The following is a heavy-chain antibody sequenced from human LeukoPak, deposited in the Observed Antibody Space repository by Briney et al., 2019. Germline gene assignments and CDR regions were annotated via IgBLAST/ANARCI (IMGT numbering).Heavy chain of an antibody. CDR1: GYTFTSYG. J-gene: IGHJ4*02. CDR2: ISAYNGNT. D-gene: IGHD3-22*01. CDR3: ARDRGGYYLHYYLDY. V-gene: IGHV1-18*01. Sequence: ASVKVSCKASGYTFTSYGISWVRQAPGQGLEWMGWISAYNGNTNYAQKLQGRVTMTTDTSTSTAYMELRSLRSDDTAVYYCARDRGGYYLHYYLDYWGQGTLVTVSS.